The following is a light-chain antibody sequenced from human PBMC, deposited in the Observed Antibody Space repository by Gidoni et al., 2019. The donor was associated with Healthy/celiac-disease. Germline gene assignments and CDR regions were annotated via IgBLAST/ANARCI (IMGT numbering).Light chain of an antibody. CDR2: AAS. V-gene: IGKV1-39*01. J-gene: IGKJ2*01. CDR1: QSISSY. CDR3: QQNYTTPRT. Sequence: DSQMPQSPSSLSASVGDRVTITCRASQSISSYLNWYQQKPGKAPNLLIYAASSLQSGVPSRFIGSGSATKDTLTISSLQPDDLATYYCQQNYTTPRTFGQGTKLEI.